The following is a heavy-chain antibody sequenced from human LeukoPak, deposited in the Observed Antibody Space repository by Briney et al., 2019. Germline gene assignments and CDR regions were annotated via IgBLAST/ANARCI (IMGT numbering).Heavy chain of an antibody. CDR1: GGTFSSYA. CDR2: IIPIFGTA. V-gene: IGHV1-69*06. D-gene: IGHD2-21*01. Sequence: SVKVSCKASGGTFSSYAISWVRQAPGQGLEWMGGIIPIFGTANYAQKFQGRVTITADKSTSTAYMELSSLRSEDTAVYYCARLRCWPQGYFDYWGQRTLVTVSS. J-gene: IGHJ4*02. CDR3: ARLRCWPQGYFDY.